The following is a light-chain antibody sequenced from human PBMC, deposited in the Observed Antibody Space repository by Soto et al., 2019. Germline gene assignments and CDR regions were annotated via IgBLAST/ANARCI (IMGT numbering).Light chain of an antibody. CDR3: LLYYGGAQLI. J-gene: IGLJ2*01. CDR2: STS. CDR1: TGAVTGGYY. V-gene: IGLV7-43*01. Sequence: QAVVTQEPSLTGSPGGTVTLTCASSTGAVTGGYYPNWFQRKPGQAPRPLIYSTSNKHSWTPARFSGSLLGGKAALTLSGVQPEDEAEYYCLLYYGGAQLIFGGGTKLTVL.